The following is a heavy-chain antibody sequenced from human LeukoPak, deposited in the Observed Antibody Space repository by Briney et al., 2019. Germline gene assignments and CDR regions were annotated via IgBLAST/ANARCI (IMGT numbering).Heavy chain of an antibody. V-gene: IGHV3-74*01. J-gene: IGHJ4*02. CDR1: GFTFSSYW. Sequence: GGSLRLSCAASGFTFSSYWMHWVRQAPGKGLVWVSRINTDGSIANYADSVKGRFSISRDNAKNTLYLQMSSLRAEDTAVYYCARDRGPRTGFMVREAYDYWGQGTLVTVSS. D-gene: IGHD3-10*01. CDR3: ARDRGPRTGFMVREAYDY. CDR2: INTDGSIA.